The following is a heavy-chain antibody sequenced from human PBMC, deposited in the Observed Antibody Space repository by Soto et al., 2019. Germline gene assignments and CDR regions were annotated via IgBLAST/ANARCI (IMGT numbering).Heavy chain of an antibody. CDR1: GYTFTSYY. Sequence: ASVKVSCKASGYTFTSYYMHWVRQAPGQGLEWMGIINPSGGSTSYAQKFQGRVTMTSDTSTSTVYMELSSLRSEDTAVYYCARDGSYDFWSGSHYMDVWGKGTTVTVSS. J-gene: IGHJ6*03. CDR2: INPSGGST. CDR3: ARDGSYDFWSGSHYMDV. D-gene: IGHD3-3*01. V-gene: IGHV1-46*03.